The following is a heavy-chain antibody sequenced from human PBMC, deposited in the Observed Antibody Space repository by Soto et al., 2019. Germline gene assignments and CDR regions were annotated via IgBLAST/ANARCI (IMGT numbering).Heavy chain of an antibody. CDR2: MNPNSGNT. CDR3: ARALVGATWYCFDP. CDR1: GYTFTSYD. J-gene: IGHJ5*02. Sequence: ASVKVSCKASGYTFTSYDINWVRQATGQGLEWMGWMNPNSGNTGYAQKFQGRVTMTRNTSISTAYMELSSLRSEDTAVYYCARALVGATWYCFDPWGQGTLVTVSS. D-gene: IGHD1-26*01. V-gene: IGHV1-8*01.